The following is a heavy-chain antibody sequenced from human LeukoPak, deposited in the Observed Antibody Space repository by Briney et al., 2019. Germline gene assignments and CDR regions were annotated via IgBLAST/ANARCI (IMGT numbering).Heavy chain of an antibody. J-gene: IGHJ3*02. CDR3: ARNCSRTSCSGTFDI. CDR1: GGSISSSSYY. D-gene: IGHD2-2*01. CDR2: IYYSGST. V-gene: IGHV4-39*01. Sequence: SETLSLTCTVSGGSISSSSYYWGWIRQPPGKGLEWIGSIYYSGSTHYNPSQKSRVTISVDTSKNQFFLRLSSGTAADTAVYYCARNCSRTSCSGTFDIWGRGTMVTVSS.